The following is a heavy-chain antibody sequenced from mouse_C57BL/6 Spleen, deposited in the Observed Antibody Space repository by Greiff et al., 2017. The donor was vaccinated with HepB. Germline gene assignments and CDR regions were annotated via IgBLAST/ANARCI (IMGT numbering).Heavy chain of an antibody. J-gene: IGHJ3*01. V-gene: IGHV1-80*01. CDR2: IYPGDGDT. CDR3: ARDYCYDGGFAY. D-gene: IGHD2-12*01. CDR1: GYAFSSYW. Sequence: VQLQQSGAELVKPGASVKISCKASGYAFSSYWMNWVKQRPGKGLEWIGQIYPGDGDTNYNGKLKGKATLTADKSFITAYMQLSSLTSEDSAVYVCARDYCYDGGFAYWGQGTPVTVSA.